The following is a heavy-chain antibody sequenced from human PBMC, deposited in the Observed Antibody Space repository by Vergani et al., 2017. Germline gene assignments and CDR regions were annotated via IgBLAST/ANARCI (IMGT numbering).Heavy chain of an antibody. V-gene: IGHV4-38-2*01. Sequence: QVQLVESGGGLVKPGGSLRLSCAASGFTFSDYYMTWIRQAPGKGLEWIGSIYYSGSTYYNPSLKSRVTISVDTSKNQFSLKLSSVTAADTAVYYCARQEYCSSTSCYAVDYWGQGTLVTVSS. J-gene: IGHJ4*02. CDR3: ARQEYCSSTSCYAVDY. CDR1: GFTFSDYY. D-gene: IGHD2-2*01. CDR2: IYYSGST.